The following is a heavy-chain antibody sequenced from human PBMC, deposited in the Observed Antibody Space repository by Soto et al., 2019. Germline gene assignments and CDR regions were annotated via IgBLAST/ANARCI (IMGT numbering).Heavy chain of an antibody. Sequence: PGGSLRLSCAASGFTFDDYTMHWVRQAPGKGLEWVSLISWDGGSTYYADSLKVRFTISRDNSKNSLYLQMNSLRTEDTALYYCAKAIYYDFWRDGMDVWGQGTTVTVSS. J-gene: IGHJ6*02. CDR2: ISWDGGST. CDR3: AKAIYYDFWRDGMDV. CDR1: GFTFDDYT. V-gene: IGHV3-43*01. D-gene: IGHD3-3*01.